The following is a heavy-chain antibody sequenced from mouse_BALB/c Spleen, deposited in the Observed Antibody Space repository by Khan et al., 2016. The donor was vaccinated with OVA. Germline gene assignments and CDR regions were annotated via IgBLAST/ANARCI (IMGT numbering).Heavy chain of an antibody. J-gene: IGHJ3*01. Sequence: VQLKQSGAELVKPGASVKLSCTASGFKIKDTYMHWVKQRPEQGLEWIGRIDPAIGNTRYDPKFQDKATITADTSSNTSYLQLSSLNSEDTAVYCCVSPNWFVSWCQGTLVTVSA. CDR3: VSPNWFVS. V-gene: IGHV14-3*02. CDR2: IDPAIGNT. CDR1: GFKIKDTY.